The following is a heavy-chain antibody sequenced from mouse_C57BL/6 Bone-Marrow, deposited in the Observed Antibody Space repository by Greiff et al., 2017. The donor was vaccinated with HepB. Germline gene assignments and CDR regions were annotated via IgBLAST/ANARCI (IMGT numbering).Heavy chain of an antibody. CDR1: GYTFTSYG. CDR3: ARGYDGYPYAMDY. CDR2: IYPRSGNT. Sequence: QVQLQQSGAELARPGASVKLSCKASGYTFTSYGISWVKQRTGQGLEWIGEIYPRSGNTYYNEKFKGKATLTADKSSSPAYMELRSLTSEDSAVYFCARGYDGYPYAMDYWGQGTSVTVSS. D-gene: IGHD2-3*01. V-gene: IGHV1-81*01. J-gene: IGHJ4*01.